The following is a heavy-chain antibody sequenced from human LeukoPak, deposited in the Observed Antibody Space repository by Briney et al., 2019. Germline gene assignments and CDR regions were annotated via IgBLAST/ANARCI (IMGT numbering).Heavy chain of an antibody. V-gene: IGHV3-64D*06. J-gene: IGHJ4*02. CDR2: ITNDGHST. D-gene: IGHD4/OR15-4a*01. Sequence: GGSLRLSCSASGFTSSASAMHWVRQAPGKGPQFVSAITNDGHSTYYADSVKGRFTISRDNSENTLYLQMSSLRPEDTAVYYCVRDLTWGQGTLVTVSS. CDR1: GFTSSASA. CDR3: VRDLT.